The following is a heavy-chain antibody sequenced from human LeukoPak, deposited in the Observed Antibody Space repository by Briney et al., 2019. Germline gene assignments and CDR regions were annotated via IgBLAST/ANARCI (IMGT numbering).Heavy chain of an antibody. CDR3: ARKRSIAVAGTYYYYYYGMDV. J-gene: IGHJ6*02. CDR2: IYHSGST. D-gene: IGHD6-19*01. V-gene: IGHV4-4*02. Sequence: SETLSLTCAVSGGSISSSNWWSWVRQPPGKGLEWIGEIYHSGSTNYNPSLKSRVTISVDKSKNQFSLKLSSVTVADTAVYYCARKRSIAVAGTYYYYYYGMDVWGQGTTVTVSS. CDR1: GGSISSSNW.